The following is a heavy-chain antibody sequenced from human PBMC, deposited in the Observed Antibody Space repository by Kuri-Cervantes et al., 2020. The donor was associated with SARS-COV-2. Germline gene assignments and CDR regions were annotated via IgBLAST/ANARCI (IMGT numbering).Heavy chain of an antibody. Sequence: GGSLRLSCAASGFTFSSYSMNWVRQAPGKGLEWVSSISSSSSYIYYADSVKGRFTISRDNAKNSLYLQMNSLRAEDTAVYYCARLSGGDSSSPVSGMDVWGQGTTVTVSS. CDR3: ARLSGGDSSSPVSGMDV. CDR2: ISSSSSYI. D-gene: IGHD6-13*01. CDR1: GFTFSSYS. V-gene: IGHV3-21*04. J-gene: IGHJ6*02.